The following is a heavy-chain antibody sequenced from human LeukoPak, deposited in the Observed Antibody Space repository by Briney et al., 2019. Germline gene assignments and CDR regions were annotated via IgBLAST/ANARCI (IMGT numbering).Heavy chain of an antibody. CDR3: ARGGQYSGYGTTFEY. J-gene: IGHJ4*02. V-gene: IGHV6-1*01. CDR1: GDSVSSNSAA. Sequence: SQTLSPTCAISGDSVSSNSAAWNWIRQSPSRGLEWLGRTYYRSKWYNDYAVSVKSRITINPDKSKNQFSLKLSSVTAADTAVYYCARGGQYSGYGTTFEYWGQGTLVTVSS. D-gene: IGHD5-12*01. CDR2: TYYRSKWYN.